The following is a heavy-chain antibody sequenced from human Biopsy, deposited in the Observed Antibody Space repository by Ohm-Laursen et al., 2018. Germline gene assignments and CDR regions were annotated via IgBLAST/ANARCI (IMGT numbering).Heavy chain of an antibody. J-gene: IGHJ4*02. CDR1: GYTFTSYA. D-gene: IGHD1-7*01. V-gene: IGHV1-18*01. CDR3: ARGPKRLTGTSYFEG. Sequence: GASVKVSCKASGYTFTSYAITWVRQAPGQGLEWMGWSSGYNGKTNYAQNLQGRLTMTTDTSTSTAYMELGSLRSDDTAVYYCARGPKRLTGTSYFEGWGRGILVTVSS. CDR2: SSGYNGKT.